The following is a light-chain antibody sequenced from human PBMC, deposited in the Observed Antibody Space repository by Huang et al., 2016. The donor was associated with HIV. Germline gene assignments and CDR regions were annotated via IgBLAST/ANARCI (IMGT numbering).Light chain of an antibody. CDR2: WAS. Sequence: DIVMTQSPDSLAVPLGERATIDCQSSQSVLYSPNNKNYLTWYQQKPGHPPKLLIYWASTRESGVPDRFSGSGSGTDFTLTISSLQAEDVAVYYCQQFYTTPLTFGPGTRVDIK. CDR3: QQFYTTPLT. CDR1: QSVLYSPNNKNY. J-gene: IGKJ3*01. V-gene: IGKV4-1*01.